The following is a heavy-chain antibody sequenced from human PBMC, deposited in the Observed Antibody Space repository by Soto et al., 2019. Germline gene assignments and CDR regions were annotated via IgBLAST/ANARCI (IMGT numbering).Heavy chain of an antibody. V-gene: IGHV3-66*01. CDR2: IYSGGST. D-gene: IGHD3-9*01. CDR1: GITVSSNY. CDR3: ARDLWDLRYFGRDAFDI. J-gene: IGHJ3*02. Sequence: EVQLVESGGGLVQPGGSLRLSCAASGITVSSNYMSWFRQAPGKGLEWVSVIYSGGSTYYADSVKGRFTISRDNSKNTLYLQMNSLRAEDTAVYYCARDLWDLRYFGRDAFDIWDQGTMVTVSS.